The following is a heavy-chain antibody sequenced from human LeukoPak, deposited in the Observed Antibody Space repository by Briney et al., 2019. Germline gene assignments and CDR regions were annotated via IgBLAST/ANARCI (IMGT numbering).Heavy chain of an antibody. V-gene: IGHV3-23*01. CDR3: ASCKDGYNYFGY. Sequence: GGSLRLSCAASGFTFSSFAMTWVRQAPGKGLEWVSVISGSGGSTYYADSVKGRFTISRDNSKNTLYLQMNSLRAEDTAVYYCASCKDGYNYFGYWGQGTLVTVSS. CDR1: GFTFSSFA. CDR2: ISGSGGST. J-gene: IGHJ4*02. D-gene: IGHD5-24*01.